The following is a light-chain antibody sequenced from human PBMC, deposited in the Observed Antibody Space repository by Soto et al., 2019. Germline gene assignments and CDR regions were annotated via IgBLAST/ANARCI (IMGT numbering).Light chain of an antibody. Sequence: EIEMTQSPSSLSASPGERATVSCRASQSVSSYLTWYQQKPGQAPRLLIYGASSRASGIPARFSGSGSGTEFTLTISSLQSEDFAVYFCQQYNNWPRTFGGGTKVDI. J-gene: IGKJ4*02. CDR2: GAS. CDR1: QSVSSY. V-gene: IGKV3-15*01. CDR3: QQYNNWPRT.